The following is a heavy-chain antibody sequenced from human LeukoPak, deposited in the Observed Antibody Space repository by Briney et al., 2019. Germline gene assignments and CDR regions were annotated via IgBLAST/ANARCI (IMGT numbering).Heavy chain of an antibody. CDR3: ARCSTSWFDP. CDR1: GGSISSGGYY. D-gene: IGHD2-2*01. V-gene: IGHV4-30-2*01. CDR2: IYHSGST. Sequence: TLSLTCTVSGGSISSGGYYWSWIRQPPGKGLEWIGYIYHSGSTYYNPSLKSRVTISVDRSKNQFSLKLSSVTAADTAVYYCARCSTSWFDPWGQGTLVTVSS. J-gene: IGHJ5*02.